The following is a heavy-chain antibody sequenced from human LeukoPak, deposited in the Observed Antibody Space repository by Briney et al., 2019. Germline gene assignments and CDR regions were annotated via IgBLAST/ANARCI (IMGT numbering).Heavy chain of an antibody. Sequence: SGPTLVNPTQTLTLTCTFSEFSLSTSGVGVGWIRQPPGKALEWLALIYWDDDKRYSPALKSRLTITKDTSKNQVVLTMTNMDPVDTATYYCAHLTGYGSGDSYYGYFQHWGQGTLVTVSS. D-gene: IGHD2-15*01. CDR3: AHLTGYGSGDSYYGYFQH. CDR2: IYWDDDK. J-gene: IGHJ1*01. CDR1: EFSLSTSGVG. V-gene: IGHV2-5*02.